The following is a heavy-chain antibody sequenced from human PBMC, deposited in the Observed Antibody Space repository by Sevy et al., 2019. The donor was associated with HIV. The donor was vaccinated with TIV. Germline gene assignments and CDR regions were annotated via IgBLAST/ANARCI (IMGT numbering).Heavy chain of an antibody. CDR1: GISFTTSG. CDR3: AKDFTGYNGMDV. Sequence: GGSLRLSCVVSGISFTTSGRHGVRQAPGKGLDWVAGIAYHGRDKFYAESVKGRSTIPRDNSKNMLYLQMNRLRAEDTVVYYCAKDFTGYNGMDVWGQGTMVTVSS. J-gene: IGHJ6*02. CDR2: IAYHGRDK. D-gene: IGHD3-9*01. V-gene: IGHV3-30*18.